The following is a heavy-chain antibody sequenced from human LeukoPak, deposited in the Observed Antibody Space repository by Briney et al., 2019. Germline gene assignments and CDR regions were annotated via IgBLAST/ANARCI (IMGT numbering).Heavy chain of an antibody. J-gene: IGHJ5*02. CDR2: IYYSRST. CDR3: ARRRGYSSSWYEP. V-gene: IGHV4-39*01. CDR1: GGSISSSSYY. D-gene: IGHD6-13*01. Sequence: SETLSLTCTVSGGSISSSSYYWGWIRQPPGKGLEWVGSIYYSRSTYYNPSLQSRVTISVHTSKNQFSLKLSSVTAADTAVYYCARRRGYSSSWYEPWGQGTLVTVSS.